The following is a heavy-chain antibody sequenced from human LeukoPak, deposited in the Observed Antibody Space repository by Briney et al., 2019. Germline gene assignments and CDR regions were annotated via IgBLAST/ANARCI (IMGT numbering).Heavy chain of an antibody. J-gene: IGHJ4*02. V-gene: IGHV1-2*02. CDR2: INPNSGGT. CDR3: ARDLVATSILGFDY. D-gene: IGHD5-12*01. Sequence: VASVKVSCKASGYTFTGYYMHWVRQAPGQELEWMGWINPNSGGTNYAQKFQGRVTMTRDTSISTAYMELSRLRSDDTAVYYCARDLVATSILGFDYWGQGTLVTVSS. CDR1: GYTFTGYY.